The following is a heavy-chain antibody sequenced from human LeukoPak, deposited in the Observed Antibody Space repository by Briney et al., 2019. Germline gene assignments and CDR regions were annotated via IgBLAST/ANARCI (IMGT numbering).Heavy chain of an antibody. J-gene: IGHJ5*02. CDR3: ARSHPGSTLQLEPLLFRPINWFDP. CDR1: GGSFSGYY. CDR2: INHSGST. V-gene: IGHV4-34*01. D-gene: IGHD1-1*01. Sequence: PSETLSLTCAVYGGSFSGYYWSWIRQPPGKGLEWIGEINHSGSTNYNPSLESRVTISVDTSKNQFSLKLSSVTAADTAVYYCARSHPGSTLQLEPLLFRPINWFDPWGQGTLVTVSS.